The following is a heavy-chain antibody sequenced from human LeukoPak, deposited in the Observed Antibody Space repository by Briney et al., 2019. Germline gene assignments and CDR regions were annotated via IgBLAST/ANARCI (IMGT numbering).Heavy chain of an antibody. CDR1: GGSISSSSYY. CDR2: IYYSGST. CDR3: ARRVIRGIGPDY. Sequence: SETLSLTCTVSGGSISSSSYYWDCIRQPPGKGLEWIGVIYYSGSTYYNPSLNSRVTISADTSKNQFSLKLSSETAADTAVYYCARRVIRGIGPDYWGQGTLVTVSS. J-gene: IGHJ4*02. D-gene: IGHD3-10*01. V-gene: IGHV4-39*01.